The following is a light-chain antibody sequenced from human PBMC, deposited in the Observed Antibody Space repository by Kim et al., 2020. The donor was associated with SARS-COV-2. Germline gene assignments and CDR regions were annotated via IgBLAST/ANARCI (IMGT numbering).Light chain of an antibody. CDR2: LGS. V-gene: IGKV2-28*01. CDR3: MQALQTRYT. CDR1: QSLLHSNGYNY. J-gene: IGKJ2*01. Sequence: EPSSIPCRYSQSLLHSNGYNYLDWYLQKPGQSPQLLIYLGSNRASGVPDRFSGSGSGTDFTLKISRVEAEDVGVYYCMQALQTRYTFGQGTKLEI.